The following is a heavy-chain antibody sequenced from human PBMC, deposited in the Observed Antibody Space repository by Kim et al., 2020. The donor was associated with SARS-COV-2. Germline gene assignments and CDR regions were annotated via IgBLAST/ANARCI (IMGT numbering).Heavy chain of an antibody. V-gene: IGHV3-21*01. CDR3: ASKYCRPTGCSVGVIDY. CDR2: ISSSSNYI. CDR1: GFTFTSYS. Sequence: GGSLRLSCAASGFTFTSYSMNWVRQAPGKGLEWVSSISSSSNYIYYADSVKGRFTISRDNAKNSVYLQMRSLRAEDTAVYYCASKYCRPTGCSVGVIDYWGQGTLVTVSS. J-gene: IGHJ4*02. D-gene: IGHD2-2*01.